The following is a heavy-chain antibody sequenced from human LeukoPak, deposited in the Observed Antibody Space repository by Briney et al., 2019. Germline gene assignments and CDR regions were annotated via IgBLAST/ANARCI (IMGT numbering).Heavy chain of an antibody. CDR1: GGSISSGAYY. D-gene: IGHD4-17*01. V-gene: IGHV4-31*03. CDR2: IYYSGST. CDR3: ARDYGDYFRWFDP. J-gene: IGHJ5*02. Sequence: SQTLSLTCTVSGGSISSGAYYWSWIRQHPGKGLEWIGYIYYSGSTYYNPSLKSRVNISMDTSKNQFSLSLTSVTAADTAVYYCARDYGDYFRWFDPWGQGTLVTVSS.